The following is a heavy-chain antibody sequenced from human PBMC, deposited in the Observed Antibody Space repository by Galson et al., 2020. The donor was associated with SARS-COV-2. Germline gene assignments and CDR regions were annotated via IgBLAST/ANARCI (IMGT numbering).Heavy chain of an antibody. D-gene: IGHD2-21*02. CDR1: GFTFSSSA. Sequence: ASLKLSCAASGFTFSSSAMHWVRQAPGKGLESVSAISSNGGSTYYANSVKGRFXXXRDNSKNTLYLQMGSLRAEDMAVYYCARDTRYCGGDCSAFWSVFDIWGQGTMVTVSS. V-gene: IGHV3-64*01. CDR3: ARDTRYCGGDCSAFWSVFDI. CDR2: ISSNGGST. J-gene: IGHJ3*02.